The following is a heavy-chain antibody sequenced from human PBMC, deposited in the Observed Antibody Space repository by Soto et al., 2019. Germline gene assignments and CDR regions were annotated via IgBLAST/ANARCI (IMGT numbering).Heavy chain of an antibody. D-gene: IGHD6-19*01. Sequence: GGSLRLSCAASGFTFSSYARSWVRQAPGKGLEWVSAISGSGGSIYYADSVKGRFTISRDNSKNTLYLQMNSLRAEDTAVYYCAKHSRGSGWLSFDYWGQGTMVTVYS. J-gene: IGHJ4*02. CDR1: GFTFSSYA. CDR3: AKHSRGSGWLSFDY. CDR2: ISGSGGSI. V-gene: IGHV3-23*01.